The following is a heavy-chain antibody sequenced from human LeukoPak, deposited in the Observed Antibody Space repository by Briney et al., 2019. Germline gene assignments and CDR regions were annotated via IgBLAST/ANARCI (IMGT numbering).Heavy chain of an antibody. CDR2: IKEDGSEK. CDR1: GFSFSNYW. CDR3: ASGRQLGY. Sequence: GGSLRLSCAASGFSFSNYWMSWVRQASGKGLEWVANIKEDGSEKYYVDSVKGRFTISRDNAKNSLYLQMNSLRAEDTAIYYCASGRQLGYWGQGTLVTVSS. J-gene: IGHJ4*02. D-gene: IGHD6-6*01. V-gene: IGHV3-7*01.